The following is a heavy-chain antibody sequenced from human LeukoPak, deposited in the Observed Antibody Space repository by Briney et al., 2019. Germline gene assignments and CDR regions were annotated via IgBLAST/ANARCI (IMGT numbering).Heavy chain of an antibody. D-gene: IGHD2-2*01. Sequence: GGSLRLSCAASGFTFSSYSMNWVRQAPGKGLEWVSYISSSSSTIYYADSEKGRFTISRDNAKNSLYLQMNSLRAEDTAVYYCARAQRGGIVVVPAALMALGYWGQGTLVTVSS. CDR1: GFTFSSYS. CDR2: ISSSSSTI. J-gene: IGHJ4*02. V-gene: IGHV3-48*01. CDR3: ARAQRGGIVVVPAALMALGY.